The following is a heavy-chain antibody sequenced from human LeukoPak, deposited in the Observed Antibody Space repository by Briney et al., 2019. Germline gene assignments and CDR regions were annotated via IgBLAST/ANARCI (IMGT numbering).Heavy chain of an antibody. Sequence: GGSLRLSCAASGFTFSSYAMSWVRQAPGKGLEWVSAITGSGGSTYYADSVKGRFTISRDNAKNSLYLQMNSLRAEDTAVYYCARAPHYSNYGPYYYGMDVWGQGTTVTVSS. CDR1: GFTFSSYA. CDR2: ITGSGGST. V-gene: IGHV3-23*01. J-gene: IGHJ6*02. D-gene: IGHD4-11*01. CDR3: ARAPHYSNYGPYYYGMDV.